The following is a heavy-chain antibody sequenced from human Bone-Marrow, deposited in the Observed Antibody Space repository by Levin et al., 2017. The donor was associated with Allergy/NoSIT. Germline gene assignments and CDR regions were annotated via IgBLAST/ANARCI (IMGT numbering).Heavy chain of an antibody. J-gene: IGHJ3*01. V-gene: IGHV4-31*03. D-gene: IGHD3-10*01. CDR2: IFYSGTT. CDR1: GGSISSGGYY. Sequence: SETLSLTCSVSGGSISSGGYYWTWIRQHPEWGLQWLGYIFYSGTTYYSPSLKSRVSISVDTSKNQFSLRLTSVTAADTAVYFCAREDRSGSFDVWGQGTVVTVSS. CDR3: AREDRSGSFDV.